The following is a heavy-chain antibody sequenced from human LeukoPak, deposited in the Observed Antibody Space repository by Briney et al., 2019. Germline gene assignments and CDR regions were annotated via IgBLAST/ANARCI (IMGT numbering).Heavy chain of an antibody. CDR2: ISGSGGST. CDR1: GFTFSSCA. CDR3: AKGNYCSGGSCRWGYFDY. V-gene: IGHV3-23*01. J-gene: IGHJ4*02. Sequence: GGSLRLSCAASGFTFSSCAMSWVRQAPGKGLEWVSAISGSGGSTYYADSVKGGFTISRDNSKNTLYLQMNSLRAEDTAVYYCAKGNYCSGGSCRWGYFDYWGQGTLVTVSS. D-gene: IGHD2-15*01.